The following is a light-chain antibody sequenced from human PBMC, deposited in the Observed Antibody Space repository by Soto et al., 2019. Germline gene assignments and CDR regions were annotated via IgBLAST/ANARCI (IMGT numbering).Light chain of an antibody. CDR3: QTYHSASFT. V-gene: IGKV1-27*01. CDR1: QGIKNY. J-gene: IGKJ3*01. Sequence: DIQMTQSPSSLSAAVGDRLTITCRASQGIKNYLAWYQQKPGKVPKLLIYAASTLEAGVPSRFSGSGSGTDFTLTISSLQPEDVATYYCQTYHSASFTFGPGTKVGLK. CDR2: AAS.